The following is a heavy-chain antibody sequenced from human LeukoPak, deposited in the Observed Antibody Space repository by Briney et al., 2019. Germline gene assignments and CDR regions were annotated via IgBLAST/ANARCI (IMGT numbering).Heavy chain of an antibody. V-gene: IGHV3-53*01. D-gene: IGHD3-10*01. CDR1: GFTVSRNY. CDR3: ARAGFGEWYFDD. Sequence: GGSLRLSCAASGFTVSRNYMSWVRQAPGKGLEWVSAIYSGGSTYYADSVKGRFTISRDNSKNTLYLQMNSLRAEDTAVYYCARAGFGEWYFDDWGQGTLVTVSS. J-gene: IGHJ4*02. CDR2: IYSGGST.